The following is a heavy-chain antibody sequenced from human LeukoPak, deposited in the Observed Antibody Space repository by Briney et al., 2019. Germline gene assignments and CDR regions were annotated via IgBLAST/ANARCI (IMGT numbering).Heavy chain of an antibody. CDR1: GGTFSSYA. CDR2: IIPILGIA. V-gene: IGHV1-69*04. D-gene: IGHD6-13*01. Sequence: SVKVSCKASGGTFSSYAISWVRQAPGQGLEWMGRIIPILGIANYAQKFQSRVTITADKSTSTAYMELSSLRSEDTAVYYCARGGIIAAAGTGQLDYWGQGTLVTVSS. J-gene: IGHJ4*02. CDR3: ARGGIIAAAGTGQLDY.